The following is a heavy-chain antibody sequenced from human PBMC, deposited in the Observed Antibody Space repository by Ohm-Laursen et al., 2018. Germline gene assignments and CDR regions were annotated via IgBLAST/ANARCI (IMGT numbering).Heavy chain of an antibody. CDR2: ISSSSTI. CDR1: GFTFSSYS. D-gene: IGHD6-13*01. Sequence: SLRLSCAASGFTFSSYSMNWVRQAPGKGLEWVSYISSSSTIYYADSVKGRFTISRDNAKNSLYLQMNSLRAEDTAVYYCAKDHSAQIAAAGPLDYWGQGTLVTVSS. CDR3: AKDHSAQIAAAGPLDY. J-gene: IGHJ4*02. V-gene: IGHV3-48*01.